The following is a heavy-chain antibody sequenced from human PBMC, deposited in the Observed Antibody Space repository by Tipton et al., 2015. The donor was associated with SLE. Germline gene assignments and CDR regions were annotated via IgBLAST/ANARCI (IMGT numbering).Heavy chain of an antibody. CDR3: ASQTYYYGSSGYGGVDAFDI. CDR2: IYYSGST. V-gene: IGHV4-59*08. CDR1: GGSISSYY. D-gene: IGHD3-22*01. J-gene: IGHJ3*02. Sequence: TLSLTCTVSGGSISSYYWSWIRQPPGKGLEWIGYIYYSGSTNYNPSLKSRVTISVDTSKNQFSLKLSSVTAADTAVYHCASQTYYYGSSGYGGVDAFDIWGQGTMVTVSS.